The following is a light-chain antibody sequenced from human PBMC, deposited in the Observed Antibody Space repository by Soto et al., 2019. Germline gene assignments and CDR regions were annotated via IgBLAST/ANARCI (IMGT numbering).Light chain of an antibody. CDR3: SSRTSTSTRV. V-gene: IGLV2-14*01. CDR1: TSDVGGYNS. Sequence: QSALTQPASVSGSPGQSITISCTGTTSDVGGYNSVSWYQQHPGKAPELMIYDVSNRPSGISYRFSGSKSGNTASLTISGLQAKDEADYYCSSRTSTSTRVFGTGTKLTVL. CDR2: DVS. J-gene: IGLJ1*01.